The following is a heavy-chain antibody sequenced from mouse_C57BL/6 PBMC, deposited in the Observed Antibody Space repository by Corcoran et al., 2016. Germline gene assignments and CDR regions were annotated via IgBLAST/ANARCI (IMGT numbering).Heavy chain of an antibody. CDR2: INTYSGVP. CDR1: GYTFTTYG. D-gene: IGHD2-10*01. J-gene: IGHJ4*01. CDR3: ARSGLLNAMDY. Sequence: QIQLVQSGPELKKPGETVKISCKASGYTFTTYGMSWVKQAPGKGLKWMGWINTYSGVPTYADDFKGRFAFSLETSANTAYLQINNLKNEDTATYFCARSGLLNAMDYWGQGTSVTVSS. V-gene: IGHV9-3*01.